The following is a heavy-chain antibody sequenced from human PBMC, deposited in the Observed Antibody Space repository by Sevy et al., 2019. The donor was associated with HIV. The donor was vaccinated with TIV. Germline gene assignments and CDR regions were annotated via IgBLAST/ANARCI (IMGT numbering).Heavy chain of an antibody. V-gene: IGHV1-2*06. CDR3: AREKIFYCSSTSCYVEAEYYGMDV. D-gene: IGHD2-2*01. CDR2: INPNSGGT. J-gene: IGHJ6*02. CDR1: GYTFTGYY. Sequence: ASVKVSCKASGYTFTGYYMHWVRQAPGQGLEWMGRINPNSGGTNYAQTFQGRVTMTRDTSISTAYMELSRLRSDDTAVYYCAREKIFYCSSTSCYVEAEYYGMDVWGQGTTVTVSS.